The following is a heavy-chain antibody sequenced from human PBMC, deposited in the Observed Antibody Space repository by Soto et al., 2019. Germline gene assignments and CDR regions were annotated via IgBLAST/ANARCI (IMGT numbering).Heavy chain of an antibody. CDR2: ISWNSGSR. CDR3: AKGEGSSGYYSLFDY. D-gene: IGHD3-22*01. J-gene: IGHJ4*02. CDR1: GFTFDDYA. V-gene: IGHV3-9*01. Sequence: EVQLVESGGGLVQPGRSLRLSCAASGFTFDDYAMHWVRQAPGKGLEWVSGISWNSGSRGYADFVKGRFTISRDNAKNSLYLQMNSLRAEDTALYYCAKGEGSSGYYSLFDYWGQGTLVTVSS.